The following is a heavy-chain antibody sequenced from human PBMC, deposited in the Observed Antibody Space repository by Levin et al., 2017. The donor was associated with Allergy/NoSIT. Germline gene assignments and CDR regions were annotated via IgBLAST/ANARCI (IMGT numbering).Heavy chain of an antibody. CDR1: GGSISSSSYY. CDR3: ARIEHFWSGLLDY. J-gene: IGHJ4*02. D-gene: IGHD3-3*02. Sequence: SETLSLTCTVSGGSISSSSYYWGWIRQPPGKGLEWIGSIYYSGSTYYNPSLKSRVTISVDTSKNQFSLKLISVSAADTAVYYCARIEHFWSGLLDYWGQGTLVTVSS. CDR2: IYYSGST. V-gene: IGHV4-39*01.